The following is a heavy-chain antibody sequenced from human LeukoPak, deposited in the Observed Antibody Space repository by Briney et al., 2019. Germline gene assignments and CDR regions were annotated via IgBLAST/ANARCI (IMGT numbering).Heavy chain of an antibody. CDR3: AKDAEDFGDSYFDH. V-gene: IGHV3-33*03. D-gene: IGHD2-21*01. Sequence: GRSLRLSCSASGFTFRNYGMHWVRQAPGKGLEWVAAIWYDGTHEFYVDSVKGRFTISRDNSKKTLCLKMNSLRAEDTAVYYCAKDAEDFGDSYFDHWGQGALVTVSS. CDR2: IWYDGTHE. CDR1: GFTFRNYG. J-gene: IGHJ4*02.